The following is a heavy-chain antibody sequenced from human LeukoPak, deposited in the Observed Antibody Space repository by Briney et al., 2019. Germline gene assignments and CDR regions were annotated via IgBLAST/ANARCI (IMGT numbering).Heavy chain of an antibody. V-gene: IGHV4-34*01. D-gene: IGHD3-22*01. CDR3: ARYYYVISGSPAFDY. CDR2: INHSGST. J-gene: IGHJ4*02. Sequence: SETLSLTCAVYLGSFSGNYWSWIRQPPGKGLEWIGEINHSGSTNYNPSLKSRVTISVDTSKNQFSLKLSSVTAADTAVYYCARYYYVISGSPAFDYWGQGTLVTVSS. CDR1: LGSFSGNY.